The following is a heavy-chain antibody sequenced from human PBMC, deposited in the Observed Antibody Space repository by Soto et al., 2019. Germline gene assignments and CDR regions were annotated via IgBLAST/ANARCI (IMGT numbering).Heavy chain of an antibody. Sequence: GGSLRLSCEVSGFIFSMYSMSWVRQTPGKGLEWVAKIPQDGNYKYYADSVKGRFTISRDNSKNTLYLQMNSLRTEDTAVYYCARGRVMGGIDLNLYVMDVWGQGTTVTVSS. CDR3: ARGRVMGGIDLNLYVMDV. V-gene: IGHV3-30-3*01. CDR1: GFIFSMYS. CDR2: IPQDGNYK. J-gene: IGHJ6*02. D-gene: IGHD5-12*01.